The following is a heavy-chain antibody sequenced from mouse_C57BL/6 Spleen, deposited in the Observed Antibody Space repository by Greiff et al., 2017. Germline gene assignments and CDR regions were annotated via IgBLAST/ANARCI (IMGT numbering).Heavy chain of an antibody. CDR3: ARSTITTVVVPDV. CDR2: IDPANGNT. CDR1: GFNIKNTY. D-gene: IGHD1-1*01. V-gene: IGHV14-3*01. Sequence: EVKLQESVAELVRPGASVKLSCTASGFNIKNTYMHWVKQRPEQGLEWIGRIDPANGNTKYAPKFQGKATITADTASNTAYLQLSSLTSEDTAIYYCARSTITTVVVPDVWGTGTTVTVSS. J-gene: IGHJ1*03.